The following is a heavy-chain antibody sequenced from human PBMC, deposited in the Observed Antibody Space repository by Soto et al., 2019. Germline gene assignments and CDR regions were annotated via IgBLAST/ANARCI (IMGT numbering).Heavy chain of an antibody. D-gene: IGHD3-16*01. J-gene: IGHJ3*01. CDR1: GFTASNNY. CDR2: MYSGGST. V-gene: IGHV3-53*01. CDR3: TQLGAFDV. Sequence: EVQLVESGGALIQPGGSLILSCAASGFTASNNYISWVRQAPGKGLEWVSLMYSGGSTHYANSVKGRFTISRDGSKNTVYLQMKSLRAEDTAVYYCTQLGAFDVWGQGTMVTVSS.